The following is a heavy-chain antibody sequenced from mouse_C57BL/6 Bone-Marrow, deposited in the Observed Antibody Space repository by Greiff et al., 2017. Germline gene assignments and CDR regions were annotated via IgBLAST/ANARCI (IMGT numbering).Heavy chain of an antibody. CDR3: VRDYDYDGGPRHYYAMDY. Sequence: EVQLVESGGGLVQPKGSLKLSCAASGFTFNTYAMHWVRQAPGKGLEWVARIRSKSSNYATYYADSVKDRFTISRDDSQSMLYLQMNNLKTEDTARYYCVRDYDYDGGPRHYYAMDYWGQGTSVTVSS. CDR2: IRSKSSNYAT. D-gene: IGHD2-4*01. CDR1: GFTFNTYA. J-gene: IGHJ4*01. V-gene: IGHV10-3*01.